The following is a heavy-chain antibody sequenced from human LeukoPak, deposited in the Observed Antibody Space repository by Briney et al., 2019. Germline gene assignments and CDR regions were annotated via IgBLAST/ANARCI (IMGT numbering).Heavy chain of an antibody. CDR2: FDPEDGET. J-gene: IGHJ3*02. V-gene: IGHV1-24*01. CDR1: GYTLTELS. D-gene: IGHD1-26*01. Sequence: GASVKVSCKVSGYTLTELSMHWVRQAPGKGLEWMGGFDPEDGETIYAQKFQGRDTMTEDTSTDTACMELSSLRSEDTAVYYCATGLVGATDDAFDIRGQGTMVTVSS. CDR3: ATGLVGATDDAFDI.